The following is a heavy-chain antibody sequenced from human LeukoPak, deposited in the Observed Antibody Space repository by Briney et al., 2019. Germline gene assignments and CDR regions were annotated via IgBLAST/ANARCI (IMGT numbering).Heavy chain of an antibody. V-gene: IGHV3-23*01. CDR2: IGYSAGDT. D-gene: IGHD4-17*01. CDR1: GLTVSSNY. J-gene: IGHJ4*02. CDR3: AKDDDGHHHGVDH. Sequence: GGSLRLSCAASGLTVSSNYMSWVRQAPGKGLEWVSAIGYSAGDTYYADSVKGRFTISRDNSMNTLYLQMSSLRADDTALYYCAKDDDGHHHGVDHWGQGTLVTVSS.